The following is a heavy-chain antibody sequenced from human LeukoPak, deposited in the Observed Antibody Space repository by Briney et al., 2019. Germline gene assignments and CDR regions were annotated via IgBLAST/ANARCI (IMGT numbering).Heavy chain of an antibody. CDR3: ARHAISRSGSYYKSFDY. D-gene: IGHD3-10*01. CDR2: IYHSGST. CDR1: GGSISSSNW. Sequence: PSETLSLTCAVSGGSISSSNWWSWVRQPPGKGLEWIGEIYHSGSTNYNPSLKSRVTISVDKSKNQFSLKLSSVTAADTAVYYCARHAISRSGSYYKSFDYWGQGTLVTVSS. J-gene: IGHJ4*02. V-gene: IGHV4-4*02.